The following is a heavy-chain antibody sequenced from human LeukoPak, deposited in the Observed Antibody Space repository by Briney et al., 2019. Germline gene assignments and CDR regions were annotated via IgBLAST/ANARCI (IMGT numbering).Heavy chain of an antibody. J-gene: IGHJ4*02. D-gene: IGHD4-17*01. CDR2: IRSKANSYAT. Sequence: PGGSLRLSCAASGFIFSGSDMHWVRQASGKGLQWVGRIRSKANSYATAYAASVKGRYTISRDDSKNTAYLQMNSPKTEDTAVYYCMSPMTTVPSRDYWGQGTLVTVSS. CDR1: GFIFSGSD. CDR3: MSPMTTVPSRDY. V-gene: IGHV3-73*01.